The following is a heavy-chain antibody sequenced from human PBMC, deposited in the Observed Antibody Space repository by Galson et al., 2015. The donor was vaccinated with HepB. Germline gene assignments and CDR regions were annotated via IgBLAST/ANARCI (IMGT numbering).Heavy chain of an antibody. CDR3: ARDNERLTYYYDSSGSGMDV. Sequence: SVKVSCKASGYTFTSYAMHWVRQAPGQRLEWMGWINAGNGNTKYSQKFQGRVTITRDTSASTAYMELSSLRSEDTAVYYCARDNERLTYYYDSSGSGMDVWGQGTTVTVSS. J-gene: IGHJ6*02. CDR2: INAGNGNT. D-gene: IGHD3-22*01. V-gene: IGHV1-3*01. CDR1: GYTFTSYA.